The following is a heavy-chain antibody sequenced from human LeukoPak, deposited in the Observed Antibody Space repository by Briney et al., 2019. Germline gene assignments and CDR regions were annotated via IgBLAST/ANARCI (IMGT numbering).Heavy chain of an antibody. D-gene: IGHD6-19*01. CDR2: IKQDGSEK. CDR1: GFTYSSYW. J-gene: IGHJ1*01. CDR3: ARDNEEMAVADQYFQH. Sequence: GGSLRLSCAASGFTYSSYWMSWVRQAPGKGLEWVANIKQDGSEKYYVDSVKGRFTISRDNAKNSLYLQMNSLRAEDTAVYYCARDNEEMAVADQYFQHWGQGTLVTVSS. V-gene: IGHV3-7*01.